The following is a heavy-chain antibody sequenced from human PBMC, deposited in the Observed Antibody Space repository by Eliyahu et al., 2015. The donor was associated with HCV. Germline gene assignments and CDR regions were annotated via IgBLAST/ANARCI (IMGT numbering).Heavy chain of an antibody. CDR2: IWYDGSNK. J-gene: IGHJ6*02. CDR3: ARDRRGYGMDV. V-gene: IGHV3-33*01. Sequence: QVQLVESGGGVVQPGRSLRLSCAASGFPFSSYGMHWVRQAPGKGLEWVAVIWYDGSNKYYADSVKGRFTISRDNSKNTLYLQMNSLRAEDTAVYYCARDRRGYGMDVWGQGTTVTVSS. CDR1: GFPFSSYG.